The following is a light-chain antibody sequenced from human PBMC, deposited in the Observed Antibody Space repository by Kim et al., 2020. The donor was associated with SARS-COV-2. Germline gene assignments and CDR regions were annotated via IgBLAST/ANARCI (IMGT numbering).Light chain of an antibody. Sequence: SLSPGERATLSGRASQSVSSYLAWYQQKPGQAPRLLIYDASNRATGIPARFSGSGSGTDFTLTISSLEPEDFAVYYCQQRSTLYTFGQGTKLEI. CDR1: QSVSSY. CDR3: QQRSTLYT. CDR2: DAS. J-gene: IGKJ2*01. V-gene: IGKV3-11*01.